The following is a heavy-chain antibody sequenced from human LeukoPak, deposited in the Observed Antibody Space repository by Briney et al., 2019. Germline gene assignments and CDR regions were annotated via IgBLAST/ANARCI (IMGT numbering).Heavy chain of an antibody. D-gene: IGHD6-13*01. CDR2: IYYSGST. J-gene: IGHJ4*02. CDR3: ARHGRRGYSSSWYPGDFDY. V-gene: IGHV4-59*08. Sequence: SETLSLTCTVSGGSISSYYWSWIRQPPGKGLEWIGYIYYSGSTNYNPSLKSRVTISVDTSKNQFSLKLSSVTAADTAVYYCARHGRRGYSSSWYPGDFDYWGQGTLVTVSS. CDR1: GGSISSYY.